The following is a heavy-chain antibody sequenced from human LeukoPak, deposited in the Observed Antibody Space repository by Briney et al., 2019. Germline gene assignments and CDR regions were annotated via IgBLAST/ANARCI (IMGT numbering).Heavy chain of an antibody. J-gene: IGHJ6*02. D-gene: IGHD3-10*01. V-gene: IGHV3-72*01. Sequence: PGGSLRLSCVASGFTFRTYAMAWVRQAPGKGLEWVGRSRNKAKSHTTEYAASVKGRFTISRDNSNNSVWLQMNSLKTEDTAVYYCALWSYYYYGLDVWGQGTRVTVSS. CDR1: GFTFRTYA. CDR3: ALWSYYYYGLDV. CDR2: SRNKAKSHTT.